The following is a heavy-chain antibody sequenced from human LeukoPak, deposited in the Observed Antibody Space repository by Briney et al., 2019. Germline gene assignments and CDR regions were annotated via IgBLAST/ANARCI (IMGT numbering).Heavy chain of an antibody. CDR3: ATPYRSGWNPPGY. CDR2: ISYDGSNK. J-gene: IGHJ4*02. V-gene: IGHV3-30*03. Sequence: GGSLRLSCAASGFTFSDYYISWIRQAPGKGLEWVAVISYDGSNKYYADSVKGRFTISRDNSKNTLYLQMNSLRAEDTAVYYCATPYRSGWNPPGYWGQGTLVTVSS. D-gene: IGHD6-19*01. CDR1: GFTFSDYY.